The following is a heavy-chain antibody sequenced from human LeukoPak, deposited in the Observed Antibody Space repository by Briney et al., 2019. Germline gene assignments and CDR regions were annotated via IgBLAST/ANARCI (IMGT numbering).Heavy chain of an antibody. CDR2: INHSGST. D-gene: IGHD2-2*02. Sequence: SETLSLTCAVYGGSFSGYYWSWIRQTPGKGLGWVGEINHSGSTHYNPSLKSRVNISVDKSKNQFSLKLSSVTAADTAVYYCASGPGVPAAIVVKAFDIWGQGTMVTVSS. CDR3: ASGPGVPAAIVVKAFDI. CDR1: GGSFSGYY. V-gene: IGHV4-34*01. J-gene: IGHJ3*02.